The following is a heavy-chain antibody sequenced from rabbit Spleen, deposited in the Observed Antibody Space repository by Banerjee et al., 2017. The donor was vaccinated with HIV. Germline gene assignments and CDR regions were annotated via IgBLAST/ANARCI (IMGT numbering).Heavy chain of an antibody. V-gene: IGHV1S40*01. CDR2: IDSGSRDFT. D-gene: IGHD8-1*01. CDR3: ARDTGSSFSTYGMDL. J-gene: IGHJ6*01. Sequence: LVEYGGDLVQPGASLTLTCTASGFDFSNYNFMCWVRQAPGKGLEWIACIDSGSRDFTYYASWAKGRFTISKTSSTTVTLQMTSLAVADTATYFCARDTGSSFSTYGMDLWGPGTLVT. CDR1: GFDFSNYNF.